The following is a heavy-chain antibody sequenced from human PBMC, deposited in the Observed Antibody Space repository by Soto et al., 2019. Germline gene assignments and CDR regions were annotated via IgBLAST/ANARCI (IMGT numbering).Heavy chain of an antibody. V-gene: IGHV1-3*01. CDR1: GYTFTNYA. Sequence: ASVKVSCKASGYTFTNYAMHWVRQAPGQRLEWMGWINAGNGNAKYSQKFQGRVTITRDTSASTAYMELSSLRSEDTAVYYCARDDNGSYYFDSWGQGTLVTVSS. J-gene: IGHJ4*02. CDR3: ARDDNGSYYFDS. D-gene: IGHD1-26*01. CDR2: INAGNGNA.